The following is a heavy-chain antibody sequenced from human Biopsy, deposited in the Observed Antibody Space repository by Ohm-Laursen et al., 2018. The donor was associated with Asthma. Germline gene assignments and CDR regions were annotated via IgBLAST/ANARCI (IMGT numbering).Heavy chain of an antibody. CDR1: GYSLTDLS. CDR2: HDHEEGGT. D-gene: IGHD4-17*01. CDR3: ASDFPKDYVRYNFQF. J-gene: IGHJ4*02. V-gene: IGHV1-24*01. Sequence: ASSVKVSCKISGYSLTDLSMHWVRQAPGQGLEWMGGHDHEEGGTVNARRFQGRVTMTEDTSTDTAYMELSSLSPDDTAVYYCASDFPKDYVRYNFQFWGQGTLVTVSS.